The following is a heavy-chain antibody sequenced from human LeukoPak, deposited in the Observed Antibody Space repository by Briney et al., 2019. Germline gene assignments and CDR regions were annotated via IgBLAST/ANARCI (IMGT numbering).Heavy chain of an antibody. V-gene: IGHV4-4*07. Sequence: SETLSLTCTFSGGSISSYYWSWIRQPAGKGLEWIGRIYTSGSTNYNPSLKSRLSMSVDTSKNQFSLKLSSVTAADTAVYYCARTLYYSSGWYENAFDIWGQGTMVTVSS. CDR1: GGSISSYY. J-gene: IGHJ3*02. D-gene: IGHD6-19*01. CDR3: ARTLYYSSGWYENAFDI. CDR2: IYTSGST.